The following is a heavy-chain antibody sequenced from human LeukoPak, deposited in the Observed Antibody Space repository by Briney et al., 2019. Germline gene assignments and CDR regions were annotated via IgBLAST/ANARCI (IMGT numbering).Heavy chain of an antibody. Sequence: SVKVSCKASGGTFSSYAISWVRQAPGQGLEWMGRIIPILGIANYARKFQGRVTITADKSTSTAYMELSSLRSEDTAVYYCARETSSSSPPGDYWGQGTLVTVSS. D-gene: IGHD6-6*01. CDR1: GGTFSSYA. V-gene: IGHV1-69*04. CDR3: ARETSSSSPPGDY. CDR2: IIPILGIA. J-gene: IGHJ4*02.